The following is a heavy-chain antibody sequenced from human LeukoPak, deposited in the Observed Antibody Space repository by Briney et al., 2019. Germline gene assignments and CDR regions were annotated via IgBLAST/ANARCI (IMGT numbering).Heavy chain of an antibody. CDR3: ARDEYYDFWSGYPPHFDY. D-gene: IGHD3-3*01. V-gene: IGHV1-2*02. Sequence: ASVKVSCKASGYTFTSYDINWVRQAPGQGLEWMGWINPNSGGTNYAQKFQGRVTMTRDTSISTAYMELSRLRSDDTAVYYCARDEYYDFWSGYPPHFDYWGQGTLVTVSS. CDR1: GYTFTSYD. J-gene: IGHJ4*02. CDR2: INPNSGGT.